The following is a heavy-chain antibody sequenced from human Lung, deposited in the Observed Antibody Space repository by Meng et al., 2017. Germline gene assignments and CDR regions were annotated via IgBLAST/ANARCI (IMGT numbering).Heavy chain of an antibody. CDR2: IYNSGST. Sequence: QGQPQESGPGLVKPSQTLSLTCTVSGGSISSSNYYWSWIRQPPGKGLEWSGHIYNSGSTYYNPSLKSRITTSVDTSKNQFSLKLSSVTAADTAVYYCARGQKGYFDLWGRGTLVTVSS. CDR1: GGSISSSNYY. V-gene: IGHV4-30-4*01. J-gene: IGHJ2*01. CDR3: ARGQKGYFDL.